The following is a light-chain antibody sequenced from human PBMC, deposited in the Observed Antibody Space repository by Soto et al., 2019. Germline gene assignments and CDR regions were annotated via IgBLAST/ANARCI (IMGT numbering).Light chain of an antibody. Sequence: AIPMTQSPSSLSASVGDTVTITCRASQGIKNDLAWYQQKPGRAPKLLIYTASNLQSGVPSRFSGSGFGTDFSLTISSLQPEDFASYYCLQDNIYPYTFGQGTKLEI. CDR2: TAS. V-gene: IGKV1-6*01. CDR3: LQDNIYPYT. J-gene: IGKJ2*01. CDR1: QGIKND.